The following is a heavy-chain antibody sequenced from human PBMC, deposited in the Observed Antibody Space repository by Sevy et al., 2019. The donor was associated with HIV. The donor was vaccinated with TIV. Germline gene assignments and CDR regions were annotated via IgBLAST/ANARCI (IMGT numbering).Heavy chain of an antibody. Sequence: GGSLRLSCAASGFTFSNYAMSWVRQAPGKGLEWVSAISGRDGSTFYANSVKGRFTISRDNSKNTLYLQMNSLRAEDTAVYFCAKDITLIDGDAFDIWGQGTMVTVSS. CDR1: GFTFSNYA. J-gene: IGHJ3*02. CDR3: AKDITLIDGDAFDI. D-gene: IGHD3-22*01. V-gene: IGHV3-23*01. CDR2: ISGRDGST.